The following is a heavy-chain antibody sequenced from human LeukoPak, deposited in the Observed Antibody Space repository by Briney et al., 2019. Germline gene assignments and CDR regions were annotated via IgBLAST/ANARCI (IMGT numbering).Heavy chain of an antibody. CDR1: RGSISTYY. J-gene: IGHJ4*02. CDR2: TYYTGTT. V-gene: IGHV4-59*12. D-gene: IGHD1-26*01. CDR3: ARDSSGSVEDY. Sequence: PSETLSLTCTVSRGSISTYYWNWIRQPPGKGLEWIGYTYYTGTTDYNPSLKSRVTMSVDTSKNQFSLKLSSVTAADTAVYYCARDSSGSVEDYWGQGTLVTVSS.